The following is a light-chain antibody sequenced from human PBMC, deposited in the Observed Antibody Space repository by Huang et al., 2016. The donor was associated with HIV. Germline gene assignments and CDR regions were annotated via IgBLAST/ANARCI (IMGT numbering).Light chain of an antibody. J-gene: IGKJ5*01. CDR1: QSIDGY. Sequence: IQMTQSPSSLSASVGDRVTITCRASQSIDGYLNWYQQKPGKAPKLLISSASTLHTGVPPRFSGSGSGTDYTLIIDKLQPDDFATYFCQQSYSTLITFGQGSRLDTK. CDR2: SAS. V-gene: IGKV1-39*01. CDR3: QQSYSTLIT.